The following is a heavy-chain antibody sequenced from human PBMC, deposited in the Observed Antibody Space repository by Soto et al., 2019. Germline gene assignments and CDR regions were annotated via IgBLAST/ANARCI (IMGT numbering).Heavy chain of an antibody. CDR2: ISSSGGST. J-gene: IGHJ5*02. D-gene: IGHD2-21*02. CDR1: GFTFSSYA. Sequence: EVQLLESGGGLVQPGGSLRLSCAASGFTFSSYAMSWVRQAPGKGLEWVSTISSSGGSTHYADSVKGRFTISRDNSKNTRYLQMTSLRAEDTAVYYCAKFYGGNSAHTYTIDPWGQGTLVTVSS. V-gene: IGHV3-23*01. CDR3: AKFYGGNSAHTYTIDP.